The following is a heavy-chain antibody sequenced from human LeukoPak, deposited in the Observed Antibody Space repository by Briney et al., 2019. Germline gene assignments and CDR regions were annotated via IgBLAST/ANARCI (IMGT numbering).Heavy chain of an antibody. CDR3: ARGRYYFDSSGAFY. D-gene: IGHD3-22*01. CDR1: GGSFSGYY. CDR2: IMYDGSS. V-gene: IGHV4-34*01. Sequence: PSETLSLTCAVHGGSFSGYYWSWIRQPPGKGLEWIGEIMYDGSSNYHPSLKSRVSMSVDTSKNKFSLKMTSVTAADTAVYYCARGRYYFDSSGAFYWGQGTLVTVSS. J-gene: IGHJ4*02.